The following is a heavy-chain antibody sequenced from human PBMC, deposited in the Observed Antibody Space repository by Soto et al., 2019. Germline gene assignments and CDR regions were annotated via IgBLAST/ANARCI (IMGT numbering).Heavy chain of an antibody. CDR3: ERERHNTGWYGFDH. D-gene: IGHD2-8*02. CDR2: ISAYNGNT. CDR1: VYTFTSYG. V-gene: IGHV1-18*04. J-gene: IGHJ4*02. Sequence: ASVKVSCEDSVYTFTSYGINWVRHATGQGLEWMGWISAYNGNTNYAQKLQGRVTMTTDRSTNTVYMELRGLRSDDTAVYFCERERHNTGWYGFDHWGQGTQVTVSS.